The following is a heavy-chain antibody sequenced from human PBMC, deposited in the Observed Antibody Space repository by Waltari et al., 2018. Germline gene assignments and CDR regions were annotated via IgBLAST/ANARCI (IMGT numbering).Heavy chain of an antibody. V-gene: IGHV4-59*08. D-gene: IGHD6-19*01. J-gene: IGHJ4*02. CDR1: GGSINIYS. CDR3: ARGMSSVWYGPFDY. CDR2: VYYTGNT. Sequence: QVQLQESGPGLVKPSETLSLTCTVSGGSINIYSWSWIRQPPGKGLEWIGYVYYTGNTIYTPSLESRVTLSADTSKNQVSLRLRSVTAADTAVYYCARGMSSVWYGPFDYWGQGTLVTVSS.